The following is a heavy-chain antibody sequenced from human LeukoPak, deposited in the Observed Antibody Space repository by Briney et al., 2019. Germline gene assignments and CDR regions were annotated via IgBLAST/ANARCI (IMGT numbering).Heavy chain of an antibody. CDR3: VPGTMVRGVIITPGY. D-gene: IGHD3-10*01. CDR1: GGTFSSYA. Sequence: RASVKVSCKASGGTFSSYAISWVRQAPGQGLEWMGRIIPILGIVNYAQKFQGRVTITADKSTSTAYMELSSLRSEDTAVYYCVPGTMVRGVIITPGYWGQGTLVTVSS. J-gene: IGHJ4*02. CDR2: IIPILGIV. V-gene: IGHV1-69*04.